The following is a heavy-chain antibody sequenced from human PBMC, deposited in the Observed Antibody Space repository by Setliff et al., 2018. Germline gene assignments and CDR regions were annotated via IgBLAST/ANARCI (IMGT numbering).Heavy chain of an antibody. V-gene: IGHV1-18*01. J-gene: IGHJ3*02. CDR3: ARELSLDYGSRGYYFPSADDAFDI. CDR2: ISVYNGNT. Sequence: ASVKVSCKASGYIFTNYGISWVRQAPGQGLEWMGWISVYNGNTNYPQKFQGRVTMTTDTSTSTAYMDLRSLRSDDTAVYYCARELSLDYGSRGYYFPSADDAFDIWGQGTMVTVSS. CDR1: GYIFTNYG. D-gene: IGHD3-22*01.